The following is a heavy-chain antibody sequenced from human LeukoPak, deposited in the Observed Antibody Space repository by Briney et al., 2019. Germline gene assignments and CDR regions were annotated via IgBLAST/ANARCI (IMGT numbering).Heavy chain of an antibody. J-gene: IGHJ6*02. CDR2: IYSGGST. D-gene: IGHD3-10*01. Sequence: GGSLRLSCAASGFTVSSNYMSWVRQAPGKGLEWVSVIYSGGSTYYADSVRGRFTISRDNSKNTLYLQMNSLRAEDTAVYYCARDQRIYGSGLDVWGQGTTVTVSS. CDR1: GFTVSSNY. CDR3: ARDQRIYGSGLDV. V-gene: IGHV3-53*01.